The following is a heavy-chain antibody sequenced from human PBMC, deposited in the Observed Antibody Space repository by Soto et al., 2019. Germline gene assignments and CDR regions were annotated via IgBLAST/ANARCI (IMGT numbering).Heavy chain of an antibody. D-gene: IGHD6-13*01. CDR2: IWNHGNTA. J-gene: IGHJ5*02. CDR1: GVTLSYYG. Sequence: GGSLRLSCVASGVTLSYYGVHWVRQSPGKGLEWVALIWNHGNTAYHADSVKGRFTVSRDNSRNTVYLQMNSLRAEDTAVYYCARLTYSNILGGLGPWGRGTLVTVSS. CDR3: ARLTYSNILGGLGP. V-gene: IGHV3-33*01.